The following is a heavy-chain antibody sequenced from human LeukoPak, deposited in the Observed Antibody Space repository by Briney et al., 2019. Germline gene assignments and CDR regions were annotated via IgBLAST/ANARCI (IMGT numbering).Heavy chain of an antibody. CDR2: ISAYNGNT. CDR1: GYTFTSYG. V-gene: IGHV1-18*01. Sequence: GASVKVSCKASGYTFTSYGISWVRQAPGQGLEWMGWISAYNGNTNYAQKLQGRVTITTDTSTSTAYRELRSLRSDDTAGYYCARAGAALPAEQWLVRRWFDHWGQGTLVTVSS. J-gene: IGHJ5*02. D-gene: IGHD6-19*01. CDR3: ARAGAALPAEQWLVRRWFDH.